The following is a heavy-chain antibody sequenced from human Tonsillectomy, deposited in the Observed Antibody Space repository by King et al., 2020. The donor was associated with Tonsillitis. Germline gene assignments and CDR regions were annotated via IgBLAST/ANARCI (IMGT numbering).Heavy chain of an antibody. CDR1: GGSISSGDYY. J-gene: IGHJ4*02. D-gene: IGHD3-10*01. V-gene: IGHV4-30-4*01. Sequence: VQLQESGPGLVKPSQTLSLTCTVSGGSISSGDYYWSWIRQPPGKGLEWIGYIYYSGSTYYNPSLKSRVTISVDTSKNQFSLKLSSVTAADTAVYYCASDSWGPLQTYYYGSGSWGQGTLVTVSS. CDR2: IYYSGST. CDR3: ASDSWGPLQTYYYGSGS.